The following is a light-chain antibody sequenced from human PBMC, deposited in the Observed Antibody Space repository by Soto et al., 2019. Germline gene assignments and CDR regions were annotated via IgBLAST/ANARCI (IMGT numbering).Light chain of an antibody. V-gene: IGKV3-20*01. CDR3: HQYDSSPLT. J-gene: IGKJ4*01. Sequence: EIVLTQSPGTLSLSRGERATLSCRASQSVSSSYLAWYQQKPGQAPRLLIYGASSRATGIPDRFSGSGSGTDFTLTISRLEPEDFAVYYCHQYDSSPLTFGGGTKVEIK. CDR2: GAS. CDR1: QSVSSSY.